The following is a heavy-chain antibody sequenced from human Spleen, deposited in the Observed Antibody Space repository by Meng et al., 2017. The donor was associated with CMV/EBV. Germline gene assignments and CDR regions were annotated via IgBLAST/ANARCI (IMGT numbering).Heavy chain of an antibody. CDR1: GFTFNNYA. CDR3: AKDLVVVPAAVDYYYYGMDV. Sequence: GGSLRLSCAASGFTFNNYAMTWVRQAPGKGLEWVSIISGSGDTTHHADSVKGRFTISRDNSKNTLYLQMSFLRAEDTAVYYCAKDLVVVPAAVDYYYYGMDVWGQGTTVTVSS. CDR2: ISGSGDTT. V-gene: IGHV3-23*01. J-gene: IGHJ6*02. D-gene: IGHD2-2*01.